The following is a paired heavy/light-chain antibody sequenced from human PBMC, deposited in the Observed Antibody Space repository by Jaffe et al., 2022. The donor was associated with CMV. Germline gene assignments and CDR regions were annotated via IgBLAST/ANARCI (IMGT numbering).Heavy chain of an antibody. Sequence: QVQLVQSGAAVKKPGASVKVSCKASGYTLTSYYMHWVRQAPGQGLEWMGWINPNSGGTNYAQKFQARVTMTRDTSISTAYMELTGLGFDDTAMYYCAREKAHGTAGGDFDYWGQGTLVAVSS. J-gene: IGHJ4*02. D-gene: IGHD5-18*01. CDR2: INPNSGGT. CDR1: GYTLTSYY. CDR3: AREKAHGTAGGDFDY. V-gene: IGHV1-2*02.
Light chain of an antibody. Sequence: QSVLTQPPSVSEAPRQRVTISCSGSRSNIGSNAVNWYQQLPGRAPKLLISYDNLLPSGVSDRFSGSRSGTSASLAISGLQSEDEADYYCGTWDDSLNGPVFGGGTKLTVL. CDR1: RSNIGSNA. J-gene: IGLJ3*02. CDR3: GTWDDSLNGPV. V-gene: IGLV1-36*01. CDR2: YDN.